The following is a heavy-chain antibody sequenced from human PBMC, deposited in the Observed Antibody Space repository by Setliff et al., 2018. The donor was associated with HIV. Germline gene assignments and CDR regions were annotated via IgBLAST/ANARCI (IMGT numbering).Heavy chain of an antibody. Sequence: GASVKVSCKASGYTFTSYSISWVRQAPGQGLEWMGWISAYNGNTNYAQKLQGRVTTTTDTSTSTAYMELRSLRSDDTAVYYCARMIVLSASSPPNAFDIWGQGTMVTVSS. CDR1: GYTFTSYS. V-gene: IGHV1-18*01. D-gene: IGHD3-22*01. CDR2: ISAYNGNT. CDR3: ARMIVLSASSPPNAFDI. J-gene: IGHJ3*02.